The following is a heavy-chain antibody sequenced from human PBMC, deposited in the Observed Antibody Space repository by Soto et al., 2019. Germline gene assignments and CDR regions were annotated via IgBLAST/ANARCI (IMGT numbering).Heavy chain of an antibody. Sequence: QITLKESGPTLVKPTQTLTLTCSFSGFSLSTNGVGVGWIRQPPGKALEWLALIYWDDDKRDSPSLKSRLTITKDTYKNQVVLTMTNMDPVDTATYYCAYSDSSGPFEYWGQGTLVTVSS. CDR3: AYSDSSGPFEY. CDR2: IYWDDDK. J-gene: IGHJ4*02. V-gene: IGHV2-5*02. CDR1: GFSLSTNGVG. D-gene: IGHD3-22*01.